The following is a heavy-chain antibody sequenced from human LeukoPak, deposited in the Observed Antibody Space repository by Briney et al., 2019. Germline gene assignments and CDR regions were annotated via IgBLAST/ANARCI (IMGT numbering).Heavy chain of an antibody. CDR1: GFTFTSYA. V-gene: IGHV3-23*01. CDR3: AKVDTTMVSPPYFDY. Sequence: GGSLRLSCAASGFTFTSYAMSWVRQAPGKGLKWVSAISGDGGSAYYADSVNGRFTISRDNSKNTLYLQMNSLRAEDTAVYYCAKVDTTMVSPPYFDYWGQGTLVTVSS. D-gene: IGHD5-18*01. CDR2: ISGDGGSA. J-gene: IGHJ4*02.